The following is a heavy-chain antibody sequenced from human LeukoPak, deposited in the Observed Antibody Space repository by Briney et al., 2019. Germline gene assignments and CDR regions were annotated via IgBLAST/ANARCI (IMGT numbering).Heavy chain of an antibody. CDR3: AKRGVVIRVILVGFHKEAYYFDS. D-gene: IGHD3-22*01. CDR1: GITLSNYV. V-gene: IGHV3-23*01. CDR2: ISGSGGGT. J-gene: IGHJ4*02. Sequence: GGSPRLSCAVSGITLSNYVMSWVRQAPGKGLEWVAGISGSGGGTYYADSVKGRFTISRDNTKNTLYLQMNSLRAEDTAVYFCAKRGVVIRVILVGFHKEAYYFDSWGQGALVTVSS.